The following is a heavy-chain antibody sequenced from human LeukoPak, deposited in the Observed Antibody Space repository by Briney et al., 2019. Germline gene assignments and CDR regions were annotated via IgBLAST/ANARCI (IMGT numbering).Heavy chain of an antibody. D-gene: IGHD1-26*01. Sequence: SVKVSCTASGGTFSSYAISWVRQAPGQGLEWMGGIIPIFGTANYAQKFQGRVTMTRDTSTSTVYMDLSSLRSEDTAVYYCAREPYLKYYGMDVWGQGTTVTVSS. V-gene: IGHV1-69*05. CDR2: IIPIFGTA. CDR1: GGTFSSYA. J-gene: IGHJ6*02. CDR3: AREPYLKYYGMDV.